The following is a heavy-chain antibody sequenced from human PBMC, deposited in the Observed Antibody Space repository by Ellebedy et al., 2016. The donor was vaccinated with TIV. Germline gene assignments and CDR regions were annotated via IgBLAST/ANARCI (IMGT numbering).Heavy chain of an antibody. Sequence: GESLKISXAASGFTFSKYAVTWVRQAPGKGLDWVSSISATSLSTYYADSVKGRFTISRDSSKNTLYLQMNSPRAEDTAVYYCAKPIGQMTQFQHTMDVWGQGTTVTVSS. CDR1: GFTFSKYA. V-gene: IGHV3-23*01. CDR2: ISATSLST. D-gene: IGHD2-21*01. J-gene: IGHJ6*02. CDR3: AKPIGQMTQFQHTMDV.